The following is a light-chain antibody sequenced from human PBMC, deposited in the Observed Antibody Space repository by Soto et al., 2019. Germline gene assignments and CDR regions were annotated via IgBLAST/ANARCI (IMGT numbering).Light chain of an antibody. J-gene: IGKJ4*01. CDR2: GAS. V-gene: IGKV3D-15*01. CDR1: QSISRY. CDR3: QQYNNWPLT. Sequence: LVLTQSPGTLSLSPGERTPLSCRASQSISRYLAWYQQKPGQGPRLLIYGASSRATGTPDRFSGSGSGTELTITISSLQSEDFEVYYCQQYNNWPLTFGGGTKVDI.